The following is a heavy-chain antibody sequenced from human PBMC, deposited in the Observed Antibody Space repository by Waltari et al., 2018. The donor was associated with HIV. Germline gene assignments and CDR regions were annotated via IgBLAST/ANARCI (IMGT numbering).Heavy chain of an antibody. Sequence: QVQLVEAGGGVVQPGRSLSISCAASGFILRTYAVHWVRPGPGEGLEWVALISYDGSDESYADSVKGRFTISRDNSKNTLYLQMNSLRAEDTAVYYCARAPPYSTRWFYDAFDIWGQGTMVTVSS. V-gene: IGHV3-30*01. CDR3: ARAPPYSTRWFYDAFDI. CDR1: GFILRTYA. D-gene: IGHD6-13*01. CDR2: ISYDGSDE. J-gene: IGHJ3*02.